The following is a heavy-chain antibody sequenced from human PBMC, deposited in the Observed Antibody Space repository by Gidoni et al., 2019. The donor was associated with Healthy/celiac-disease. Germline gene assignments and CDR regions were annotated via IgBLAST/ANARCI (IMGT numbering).Heavy chain of an antibody. V-gene: IGHV4-34*01. Sequence: QVQLQQWGAGLFKPSETLSLTCAAYGGSFSGYYWSWIRQPPGKGLEWIGEINHSGSTNYNPSLKSRVTISVDTSKNQFSLKLSSVTAADTAVYYCAREVAAAGTNYWGQGTLVTVSS. CDR3: AREVAAAGTNY. D-gene: IGHD6-13*01. J-gene: IGHJ4*02. CDR2: INHSGST. CDR1: GGSFSGYY.